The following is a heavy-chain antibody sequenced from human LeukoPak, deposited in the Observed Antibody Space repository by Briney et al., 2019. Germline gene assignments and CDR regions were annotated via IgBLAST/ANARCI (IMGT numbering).Heavy chain of an antibody. CDR2: ISYDGSNK. J-gene: IGHJ4*02. Sequence: GGSLRLSYAASGFTFSSYAMHWVRQAPGKGLEWVAVISYDGSNKYYADSVKGRFTISRDNSKNTLYLQMNSLRAEDTAVYYCARDMYYYDSSGYYPDYWGQGTLVTVSS. CDR3: ARDMYYYDSSGYYPDY. V-gene: IGHV3-30*04. D-gene: IGHD3-22*01. CDR1: GFTFSSYA.